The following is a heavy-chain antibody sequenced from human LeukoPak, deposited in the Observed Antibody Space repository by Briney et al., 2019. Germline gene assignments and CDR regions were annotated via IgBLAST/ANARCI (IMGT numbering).Heavy chain of an antibody. CDR2: IGTAGDT. V-gene: IGHV3-13*01. Sequence: GRSLRLSCAASGSTFTIYYMDCVRQPTGNGLEWVSAIGTAGDTYYPSSVKARFTIPRENAKNSLYLQMNSLRAGDTAVYYCARGYCTNGVCYTGYSMDVWGQGTTVTVSS. CDR3: ARGYCTNGVCYTGYSMDV. CDR1: GSTFTIYY. D-gene: IGHD2-8*01. J-gene: IGHJ6*02.